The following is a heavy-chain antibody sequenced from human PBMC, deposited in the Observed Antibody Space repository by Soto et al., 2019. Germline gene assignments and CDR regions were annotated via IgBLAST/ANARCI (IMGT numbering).Heavy chain of an antibody. Sequence: QVQLVQSGAEVKKPGSSVKVSCKASGGTFSSYAISWVRQAPGQGLEWMGGIIPISGTANYAQKFQGRVTITAGESTSTAYMELSSLRSEDTAVYYCARSQGSSTSLEIYYYYYYGMDVWGQWTTVTVSS. J-gene: IGHJ6*02. CDR1: GGTFSSYA. CDR3: ARSQGSSTSLEIYYYYYYGMDV. CDR2: IIPISGTA. V-gene: IGHV1-69*01. D-gene: IGHD2-2*01.